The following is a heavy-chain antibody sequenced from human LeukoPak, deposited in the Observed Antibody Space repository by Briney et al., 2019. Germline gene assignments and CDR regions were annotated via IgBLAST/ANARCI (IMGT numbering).Heavy chain of an antibody. D-gene: IGHD5-24*01. CDR1: GDTLTELS. V-gene: IGHV1-24*01. CDR2: FDPGDGET. Sequence: ASVSVSCKVSGDTLTELSMHWVRQGPGKGRGWGGGFDPGDGETIYAQKFQGRVTMTEDTSTDTAYMELSSLRSEDTAVYYCATGSSRDGYKLLDWGQGTLVTVSS. CDR3: ATGSSRDGYKLLD. J-gene: IGHJ4*02.